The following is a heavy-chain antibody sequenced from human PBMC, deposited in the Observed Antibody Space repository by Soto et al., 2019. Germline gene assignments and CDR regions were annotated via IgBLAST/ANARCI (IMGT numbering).Heavy chain of an antibody. CDR2: ISGSGGST. Sequence: GGSLRLSGAASGFTFSSYAMSWVRQAPWKGLEWVSAISGSGGSTYYADSLKGRFTISRDNSKNTLYLQMNSLRAEDTAVYYCAKDGARTDSSGPRNYFGQGTLVTFSS. CDR1: GFTFSSYA. V-gene: IGHV3-23*01. D-gene: IGHD3-22*01. CDR3: AKDGARTDSSGPRNY. J-gene: IGHJ4*02.